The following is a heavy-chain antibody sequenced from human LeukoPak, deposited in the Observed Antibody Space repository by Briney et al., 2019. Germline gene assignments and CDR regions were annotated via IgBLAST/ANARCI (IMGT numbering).Heavy chain of an antibody. V-gene: IGHV3-30-3*01. J-gene: IGHJ6*02. CDR2: ISYDGSNK. CDR3: ARVREAFLHYYYYGMDV. D-gene: IGHD2/OR15-2a*01. Sequence: GALGPPLAPPGIPFSSYAMHWGRPAPGKGVGGGAGISYDGSNKYYADSVKGRFTISRDNSKNTLYLQMNSLRAEDTAVYYCARVREAFLHYYYYGMDVWGQGTTVTVSS. CDR1: GIPFSSYA.